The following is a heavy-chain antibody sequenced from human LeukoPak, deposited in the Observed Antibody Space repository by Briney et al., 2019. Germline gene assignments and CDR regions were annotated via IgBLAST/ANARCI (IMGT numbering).Heavy chain of an antibody. D-gene: IGHD3-10*01. Sequence: GGSLRLSCAASAFTISGYAMTWVRQAPGKGLEWVSTISYSGTNAYYADSVKGRFTISRDNSKNMLYLQMNSLRAEDTPLYYRAKATHGDYYYYMDVWGKGTTVTVSS. CDR1: AFTISGYA. CDR2: ISYSGTNA. CDR3: AKATHGDYYYYMDV. V-gene: IGHV3-23*01. J-gene: IGHJ6*03.